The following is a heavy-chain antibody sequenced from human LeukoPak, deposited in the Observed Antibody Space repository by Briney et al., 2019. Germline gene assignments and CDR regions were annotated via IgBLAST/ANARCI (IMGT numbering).Heavy chain of an antibody. CDR1: GGSFSGYY. V-gene: IGHV4-34*01. Sequence: PSETLSLTCAVYGGSFSGYYWSWIRQPPGKGLEWIGEINHSGSTNYNPSLKSRVTISVDTSKNQFSLKLSSVTAADTAVYYCARGILMVTFGGVIGYFDYWGQGTLVTVSS. J-gene: IGHJ4*02. CDR3: ARGILMVTFGGVIGYFDY. D-gene: IGHD3-16*02. CDR2: INHSGST.